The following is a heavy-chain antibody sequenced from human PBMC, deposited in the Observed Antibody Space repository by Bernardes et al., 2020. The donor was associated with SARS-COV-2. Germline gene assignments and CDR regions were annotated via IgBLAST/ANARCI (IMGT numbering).Heavy chain of an antibody. CDR2: IKTKTDGATT. D-gene: IGHD2-2*01. V-gene: IGHV3-15*01. CDR3: STDGSLYCSSTSCYQDY. J-gene: IGHJ4*02. CDR1: GFTFTHAW. Sequence: GSLRLSCAASGFTFTHAWMSWVRQAPGKGLEWVGRIKTKTDGATTDYAAPVNGRFTISRDDSKKELYLQMNSLKTEDTAVYYCSTDGSLYCSSTSCYQDYWGQGTLVTVSS.